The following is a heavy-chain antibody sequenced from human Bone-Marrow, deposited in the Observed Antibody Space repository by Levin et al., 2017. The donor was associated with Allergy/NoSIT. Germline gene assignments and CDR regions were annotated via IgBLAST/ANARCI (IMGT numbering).Heavy chain of an antibody. V-gene: IGHV3-23*01. D-gene: IGHD6-19*01. CDR1: GFMFSKYA. J-gene: IGHJ5*02. Sequence: GGSLRLSCAASGFMFSKYAMTWVRQAPGKGLEWVSGISGSGDSTYYADSVKGRFTISRDNSKNTLYVQMNSLRAEDTAVYYCAKDYVYSSGYNWFDPWGQGTLVTVSS. CDR2: ISGSGDST. CDR3: AKDYVYSSGYNWFDP.